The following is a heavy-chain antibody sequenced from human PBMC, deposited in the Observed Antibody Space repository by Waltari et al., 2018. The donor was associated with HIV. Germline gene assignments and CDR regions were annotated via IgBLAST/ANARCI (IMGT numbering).Heavy chain of an antibody. CDR3: AKDIRSGSYYNAGYYYGMDV. CDR1: GFTFDDYA. V-gene: IGHV3-9*01. CDR2: ISWNSGSI. D-gene: IGHD3-10*01. Sequence: EVQLVESGGGLVQPGRSLRLSCAASGFTFDDYAMHWVRQAPGKGLEWVSGISWNSGSIGYADSVKGRFTISRDNAKNSLYLQMNSLRAEDTALYYCAKDIRSGSYYNAGYYYGMDVWGQGTTVTVSS. J-gene: IGHJ6*02.